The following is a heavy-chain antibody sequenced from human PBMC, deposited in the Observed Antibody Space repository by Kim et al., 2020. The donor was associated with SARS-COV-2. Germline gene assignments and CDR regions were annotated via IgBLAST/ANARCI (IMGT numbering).Heavy chain of an antibody. V-gene: IGHV4-34*01. CDR2: INHSGST. CDR3: ASTEGEVVVAAAQFDY. Sequence: SETLSLTCAVYGGSFSGYYWSWIRQPPGKGLEWIGEINHSGSTNYNPSLKSRVTISVDTSKNQFSLKLSSVTAADTAVYYCASTEGEVVVAAAQFDYWG. CDR1: GGSFSGYY. J-gene: IGHJ4*01. D-gene: IGHD2-15*01.